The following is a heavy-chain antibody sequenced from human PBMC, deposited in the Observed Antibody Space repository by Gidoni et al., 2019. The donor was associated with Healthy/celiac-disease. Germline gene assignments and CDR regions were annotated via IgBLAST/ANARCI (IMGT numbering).Heavy chain of an antibody. D-gene: IGHD6-19*01. CDR3: ERERRQVAGFDY. Sequence: VHLQQSGPGLVKPSQTLSLTCSISVVSVSSNIAAWNWIRQSPSRGIEWLGRTYYRSKWYNDYAVSVKSRITINPDTSKNQFSLQLNSVNPEDTDVYYCERERRQVAGFDYWGQGTLVTVSS. CDR1: VVSVSSNIAA. J-gene: IGHJ4*02. V-gene: IGHV6-1*01. CDR2: TYYRSKWYN.